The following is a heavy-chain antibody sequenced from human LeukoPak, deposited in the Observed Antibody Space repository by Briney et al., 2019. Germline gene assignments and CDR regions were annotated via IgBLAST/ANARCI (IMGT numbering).Heavy chain of an antibody. J-gene: IGHJ3*02. Sequence: KPSETLSLTCTVSGGSISSYYWSWIRQPAGQGLEWIGRIYTSGSTNYNPSLKSRVTMSVDTSKNQFSLKLSSVTAADTAVYYCARAGCSGGSCYGSRGAFDIWGQGTMVTVSS. CDR2: IYTSGST. CDR1: GGSISSYY. CDR3: ARAGCSGGSCYGSRGAFDI. V-gene: IGHV4-4*07. D-gene: IGHD2-15*01.